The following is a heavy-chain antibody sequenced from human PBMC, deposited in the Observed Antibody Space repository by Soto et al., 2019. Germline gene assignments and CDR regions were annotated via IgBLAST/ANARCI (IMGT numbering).Heavy chain of an antibody. CDR2: IYYSGST. CDR1: GGSISSYY. V-gene: IGHV4-59*01. CDR3: ARGGAATHYYYYGMDV. Sequence: TLSLTCTVSGGSISSYYWSWIRQPPGKGLEWIGYIYYSGSTNYNPSLKSRVTISVDTSKNQFSLKLSSVTAADTAVYYCARGGAATHYYYYGMDVWGQGTTVTVSS. D-gene: IGHD6-13*01. J-gene: IGHJ6*02.